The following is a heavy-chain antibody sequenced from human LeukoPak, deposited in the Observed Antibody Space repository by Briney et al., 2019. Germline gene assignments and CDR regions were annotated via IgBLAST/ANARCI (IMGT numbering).Heavy chain of an antibody. J-gene: IGHJ4*02. CDR3: ASNLYGSGNYFAY. CDR2: IYHSGST. D-gene: IGHD3-10*01. V-gene: IGHV4-4*02. CDR1: GDSISSNNW. Sequence: PSETLSLTCAVSGDSISSNNWWSWVRQPPGKGLEWIGEIYHSGSTNYNPSLKSRVTISVDKSKNQFSLKLTSVTAADTAVYYCASNLYGSGNYFAYWGQGTLVTVSS.